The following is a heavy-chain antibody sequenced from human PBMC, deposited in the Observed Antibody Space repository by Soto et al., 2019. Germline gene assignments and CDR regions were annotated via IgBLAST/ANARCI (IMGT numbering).Heavy chain of an antibody. Sequence: PGGSLRLSCAASGFTFSNYGMSWVRQAPGKGLEWVSAISGSGANTYYADSVKGRFTISRDNSKNMLSLQMSSLRAEDTAIYYCAMKYGSGSSPGYWGQGALVTVSS. J-gene: IGHJ4*02. V-gene: IGHV3-23*01. CDR1: GFTFSNYG. CDR3: AMKYGSGSSPGY. D-gene: IGHD3-10*01. CDR2: ISGSGANT.